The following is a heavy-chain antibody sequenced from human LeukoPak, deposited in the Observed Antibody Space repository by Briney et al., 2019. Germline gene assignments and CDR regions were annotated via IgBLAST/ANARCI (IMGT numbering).Heavy chain of an antibody. J-gene: IGHJ4*02. CDR1: GFPLSSYA. D-gene: IGHD3-9*01. CDR3: AKVGVVDTLLRYFDLNAGLPRFDY. V-gene: IGHV3-23*01. Sequence: GGSLRLSCAASGFPLSSYAMSWVRQPPGKGLEWVSAIIGSGGSTYYPDSVKSRFTIYSDNSKNTLYLQMNSLRAEDTAVYYCAKVGVVDTLLRYFDLNAGLPRFDYWGQGTLVTVSS. CDR2: IIGSGGST.